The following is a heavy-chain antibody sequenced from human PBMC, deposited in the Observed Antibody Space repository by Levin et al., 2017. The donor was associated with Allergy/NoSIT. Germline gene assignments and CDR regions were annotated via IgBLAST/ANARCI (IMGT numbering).Heavy chain of an antibody. V-gene: IGHV3-23*01. D-gene: IGHD1-1*01. Sequence: LSLTCAASGFTFSSYAMSWVRQAPGKGLEWVSAISGSGGSTYYADSVKGRFTISRDNSKNTLYLQMNSLRAEDTAVYYCAKDRNWNEFDYWGQGTLVTVSS. CDR1: GFTFSSYA. CDR3: AKDRNWNEFDY. J-gene: IGHJ4*02. CDR2: ISGSGGST.